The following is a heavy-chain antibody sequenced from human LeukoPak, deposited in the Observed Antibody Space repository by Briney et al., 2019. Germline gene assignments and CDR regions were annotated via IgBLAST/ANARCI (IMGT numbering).Heavy chain of an antibody. D-gene: IGHD6-25*01. Sequence: GGSLRLFCAASGFTFSDYSMNWVRHAPGKGLEWVESISTVSTYTFYAESLKGRISIPRDNAKNSLILQMSSLRADDTAVYYCTRDGSGFYYYYYMDVWGKGTTVTVSS. CDR1: GFTFSDYS. J-gene: IGHJ6*03. V-gene: IGHV3-21*01. CDR2: ISTVSTYT. CDR3: TRDGSGFYYYYYMDV.